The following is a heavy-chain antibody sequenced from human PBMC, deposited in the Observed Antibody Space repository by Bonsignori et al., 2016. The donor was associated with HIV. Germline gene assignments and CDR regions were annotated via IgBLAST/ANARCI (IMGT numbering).Heavy chain of an antibody. Sequence: WIRQPPGKGLEWVGFIRSKAYGGTTEYAASVEGRFTISRDDSKSIAYLQMNSLKTEDTAVYYCTRCRITFGGVHYYFDYWGQGTLVTVSS. J-gene: IGHJ4*02. V-gene: IGHV3-49*02. CDR3: TRCRITFGGVHYYFDY. CDR2: IRSKAYGGTT. D-gene: IGHD3-16*01.